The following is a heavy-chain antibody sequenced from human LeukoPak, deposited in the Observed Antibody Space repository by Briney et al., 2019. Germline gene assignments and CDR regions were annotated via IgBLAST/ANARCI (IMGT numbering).Heavy chain of an antibody. CDR3: AKSVVDSSSWYDAFDI. Sequence: GGSLRLSCAVSGFTFSSYSMIWVRQAPGKGLEWVSAISGSGGSTYYADSVKGRFTISRDNSKNTLYLQMNSLRAEDTAVYYCAKSVVDSSSWYDAFDIWGQGTMVTVSS. CDR2: ISGSGGST. CDR1: GFTFSSYS. V-gene: IGHV3-23*01. J-gene: IGHJ3*02. D-gene: IGHD6-13*01.